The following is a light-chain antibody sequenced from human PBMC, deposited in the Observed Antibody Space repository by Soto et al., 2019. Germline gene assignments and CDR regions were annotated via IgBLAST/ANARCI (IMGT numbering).Light chain of an antibody. J-gene: IGLJ2*01. CDR3: AAWDDSLNGVV. CDR1: SSNIGSNT. CDR2: SYN. Sequence: QSVLTQPPSASGTPGQRVTISCSGSSSNIGSNTVNWYQQLPGTAPRLLIYSYNQRPSGVPDRFSGSKSGTSASLAISGLQSEDEADYYYAAWDDSLNGVVFGGGTKLTVL. V-gene: IGLV1-44*01.